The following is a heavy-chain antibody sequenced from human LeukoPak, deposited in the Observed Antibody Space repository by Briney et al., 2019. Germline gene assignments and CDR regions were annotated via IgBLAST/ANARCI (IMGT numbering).Heavy chain of an antibody. D-gene: IGHD5-12*01. Sequence: PGGSLRLSCAASGFTFSSYSMSWVRQAPGKGLEWVSIISDSGANTYYADSVKGRFTISRDNSKNTLYLQMNSLRAEGTAVYYCARGPSGYHNTGGQGTLVTVSS. CDR3: ARGPSGYHNT. V-gene: IGHV3-23*01. J-gene: IGHJ4*02. CDR1: GFTFSSYS. CDR2: ISDSGANT.